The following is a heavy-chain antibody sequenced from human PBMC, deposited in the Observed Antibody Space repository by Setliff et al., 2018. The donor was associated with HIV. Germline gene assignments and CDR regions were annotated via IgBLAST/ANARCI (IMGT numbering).Heavy chain of an antibody. V-gene: IGHV1-18*01. D-gene: IGHD2-2*01. CDR2: ISGNNANT. Sequence: ASLKVSCKASGYVFTDYDIFWVRQAPGRGLEWIGWISGNNANTNYAQKLQGRVTMTTDTSTSTAYMELRSLRSDDTAVYYCARGLGSTRFDPWGQGTLVTVSS. CDR3: ARGLGSTRFDP. CDR1: GYVFTDYD. J-gene: IGHJ5*02.